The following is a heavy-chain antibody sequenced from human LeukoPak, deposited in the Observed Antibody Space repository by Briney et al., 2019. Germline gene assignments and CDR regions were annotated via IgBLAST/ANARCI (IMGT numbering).Heavy chain of an antibody. CDR2: IRSSSSTI. D-gene: IGHD6-19*01. CDR3: ARDAVAPALDY. J-gene: IGHJ4*02. CDR1: GFTFSSYA. Sequence: GGSLRLSCAASGFTFSSYAMSWVRPAPGRGLEGVSYIRSSSSTIYYADSVKGRFTISRDNAKNSLYLQMNSLRAEDTAVYYCARDAVAPALDYWGQGTLVTVSS. V-gene: IGHV3-48*01.